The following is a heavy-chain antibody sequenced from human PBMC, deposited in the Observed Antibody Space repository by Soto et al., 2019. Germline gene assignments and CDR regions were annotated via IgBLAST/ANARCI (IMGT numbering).Heavy chain of an antibody. Sequence: VQLVESGGGVVQPGRSLRLSCAASGFTFSSYGMHWVRQAPGKGLEWVAVIWYDGSNKYYADSVKGRFTISRDNSKNTLYLQMNSLRAEDTAVYYCARAGYGYVSEDYWGQGTLVTVSS. D-gene: IGHD5-12*01. J-gene: IGHJ4*02. CDR2: IWYDGSNK. CDR1: GFTFSSYG. V-gene: IGHV3-33*01. CDR3: ARAGYGYVSEDY.